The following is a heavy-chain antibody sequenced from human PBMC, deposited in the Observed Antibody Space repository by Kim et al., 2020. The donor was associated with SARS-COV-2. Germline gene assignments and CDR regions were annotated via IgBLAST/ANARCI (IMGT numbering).Heavy chain of an antibody. J-gene: IGHJ4*02. Sequence: GGSLRLSCAASGFTFSSYSMNWVRPAPGKGLEWVSDISSSSSPIYYADSVKGRFTISRDNPKNSLYLQMNSLRAEDTAVYYCASSDSSGYLNYWGQGTLV. V-gene: IGHV3-48*01. CDR1: GFTFSSYS. CDR2: ISSSSSPI. D-gene: IGHD3-22*01. CDR3: ASSDSSGYLNY.